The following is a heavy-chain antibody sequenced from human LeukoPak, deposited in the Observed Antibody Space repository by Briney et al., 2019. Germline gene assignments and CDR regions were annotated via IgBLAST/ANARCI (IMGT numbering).Heavy chain of an antibody. CDR3: ARGGPARSWVY. J-gene: IGHJ4*02. V-gene: IGHV3-48*03. Sequence: GRSLRLPCAASGFTFSDYEMNWVRQAPGKGLEWISYISTAGSTKYYAESVKGRFTISRDNAKDSLYLQMNSLRVEDTAVYFCARGGPARSWVYWGQGTLVTVSS. D-gene: IGHD2-2*01. CDR1: GFTFSDYE. CDR2: ISTAGSTK.